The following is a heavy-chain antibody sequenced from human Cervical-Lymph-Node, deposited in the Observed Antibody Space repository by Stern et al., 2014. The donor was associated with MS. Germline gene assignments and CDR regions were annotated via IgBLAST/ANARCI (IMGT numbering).Heavy chain of an antibody. Sequence: EVQLVESGGGLVKPGGSLRLSCAASGFAFNTYTLNWVRQAPGKGLEWVSSISSTSTYIFYVDSVKGRFTISRDNAKNSLYLQLNSLRAEDTAVYYCATPALRSDYNGLDVWGQGTTVIVSS. CDR2: ISSTSTYI. V-gene: IGHV3-21*01. J-gene: IGHJ6*02. CDR3: ATPALRSDYNGLDV. CDR1: GFAFNTYT. D-gene: IGHD3-16*01.